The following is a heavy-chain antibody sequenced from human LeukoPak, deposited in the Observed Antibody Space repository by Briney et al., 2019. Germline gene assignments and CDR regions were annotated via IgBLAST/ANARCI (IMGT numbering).Heavy chain of an antibody. CDR3: AKDRALHQFDY. J-gene: IGHJ4*02. CDR2: ISDSGGST. CDR1: GFTFSNYA. Sequence: GGSLRLSCAASGFTFSNYAMTWVRQAPGKGLEWVSSISDSGGSTYYADSVKGRFTISRDNSKNTLFLQMNSLRAEDTAIYYCAKDRALHQFDYWGQGTLVTVSS. V-gene: IGHV3-23*01.